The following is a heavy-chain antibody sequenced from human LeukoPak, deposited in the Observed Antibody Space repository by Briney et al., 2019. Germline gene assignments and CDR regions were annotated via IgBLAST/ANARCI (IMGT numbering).Heavy chain of an antibody. CDR3: VRVLGTLGFDY. Sequence: SVKVSCKASGGTFSSYANSWVRQAPGQGLEWMGRIIPIFGTANYAQKFQGRVTITTDESTSTAYMELSSLRSEDMAVYYCVRVLGTLGFDYWGQGTLVTVSS. CDR2: IIPIFGTA. CDR1: GGTFSSYA. J-gene: IGHJ4*02. D-gene: IGHD2/OR15-2a*01. V-gene: IGHV1-69*05.